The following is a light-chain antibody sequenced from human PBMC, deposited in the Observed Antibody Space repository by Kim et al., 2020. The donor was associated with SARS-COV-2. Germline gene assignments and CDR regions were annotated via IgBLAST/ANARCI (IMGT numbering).Light chain of an antibody. V-gene: IGKV3-11*01. J-gene: IGKJ2*01. CDR1: QSVSSY. CDR3: QQRSNWHPGYT. Sequence: ECATLSRSPSQSVSSYLVCYQQTSGPSPSPLISDASNRPTGLPARFSGSGYWTDFTLTISSLEPEDFAVYYCQQRSNWHPGYTFGQGTKLEI. CDR2: DAS.